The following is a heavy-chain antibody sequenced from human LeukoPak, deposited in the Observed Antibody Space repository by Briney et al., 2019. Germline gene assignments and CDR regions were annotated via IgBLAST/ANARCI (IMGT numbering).Heavy chain of an antibody. V-gene: IGHV3-23*01. CDR2: ITASGGST. D-gene: IGHD3-9*01. CDR1: GFAFSSYA. CDR3: AKCLLYYDILTGYYGPIDY. Sequence: PGGSLRLSCAASGFAFSSYAVSWVRQAPGKGLQWVSAITASGGSTYYADSVKGRFTISRDNSKNTLFLQMNSLRAEDTAIYYCAKCLLYYDILTGYYGPIDYWGQGTLVTVSS. J-gene: IGHJ4*02.